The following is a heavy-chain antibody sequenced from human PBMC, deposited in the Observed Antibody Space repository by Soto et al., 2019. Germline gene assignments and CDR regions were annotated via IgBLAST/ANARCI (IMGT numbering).Heavy chain of an antibody. CDR1: GFTFSNYA. V-gene: IGHV3-23*01. Sequence: GGSLRLSCAAPGFTFSNYAMSWVRQAPGKGLEWVSGISGSGGSTDYADSVKGRLTISRDNSKNTLYLQMNSLRAEDTAVYYCAKGHVQDIVVVVAAQATMYVWGQGTTVTVSS. J-gene: IGHJ6*02. CDR3: AKGHVQDIVVVVAAQATMYV. CDR2: ISGSGGST. D-gene: IGHD2-15*01.